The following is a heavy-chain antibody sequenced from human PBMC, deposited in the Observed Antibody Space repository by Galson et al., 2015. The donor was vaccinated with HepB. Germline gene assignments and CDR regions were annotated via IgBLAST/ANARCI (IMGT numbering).Heavy chain of an antibody. Sequence: SVKVSCKASGYTFTSYAMHWVRQAPGQRLEWMGWINAGNGNTKYSQKFQGRVTITRDTSASTAYMELSSLRSEDTAVYYCARMGEYYDDSSGYLMDYWGQGTLVTVSS. D-gene: IGHD3-22*01. CDR2: INAGNGNT. CDR3: ARMGEYYDDSSGYLMDY. CDR1: GYTFTSYA. V-gene: IGHV1-3*01. J-gene: IGHJ4*02.